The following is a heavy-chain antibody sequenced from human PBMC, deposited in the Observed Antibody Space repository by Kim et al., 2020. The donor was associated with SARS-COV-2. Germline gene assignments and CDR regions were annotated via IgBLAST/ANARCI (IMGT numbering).Heavy chain of an antibody. Sequence: GGSLRLSCAASGFIVSSTYMSWVRQAPGKGPEWVSLIYGGGNTYYADSVKGRFTISRDNSKNTVYLQMSSLRAEDTAAYYCARDAGNSYWYFDLWGRGTLVTVSS. CDR2: IYGGGNT. V-gene: IGHV3-53*01. CDR1: GFIVSSTY. CDR3: ARDAGNSYWYFDL. J-gene: IGHJ2*01. D-gene: IGHD4-4*01.